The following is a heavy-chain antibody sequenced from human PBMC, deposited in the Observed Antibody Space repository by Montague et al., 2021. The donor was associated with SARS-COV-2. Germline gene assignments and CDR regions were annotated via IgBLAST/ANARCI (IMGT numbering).Heavy chain of an antibody. CDR3: ARHLYYDDSSGYYPLYNWFDP. Sequence: SETLSLTCTVSGGSISSSSYYWGWIRQPPGKGLEWIGSIYYSGSTYYNASLKSRVTISVDTSKNQFSLKLSSVTAADTAVYYCARHLYYDDSSGYYPLYNWFDPWGQGSLVTVSS. J-gene: IGHJ5*02. D-gene: IGHD3-22*01. CDR2: IYYSGST. V-gene: IGHV4-39*01. CDR1: GGSISSSSYY.